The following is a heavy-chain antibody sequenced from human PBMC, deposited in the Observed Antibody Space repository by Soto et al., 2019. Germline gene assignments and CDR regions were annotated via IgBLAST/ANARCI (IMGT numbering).Heavy chain of an antibody. Sequence: SVKVSCKASGGTFSSYAISWVRQAPGQGLEWMGGIIPIFGTANYAQKFQGRVTITADESTSTAYMELSSLRSEDTAVYYCARGRQKEYQLLFLYGMDVWGQGTTVTISS. J-gene: IGHJ6*02. V-gene: IGHV1-69*13. D-gene: IGHD2-2*01. CDR2: IIPIFGTA. CDR3: ARGRQKEYQLLFLYGMDV. CDR1: GGTFSSYA.